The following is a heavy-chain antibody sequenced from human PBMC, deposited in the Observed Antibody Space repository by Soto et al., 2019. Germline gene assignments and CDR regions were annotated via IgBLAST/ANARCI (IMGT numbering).Heavy chain of an antibody. D-gene: IGHD3-16*01. CDR1: GYIFVNYG. Sequence: QVQLVQSGDEVKKPGASVKVSCKASGYIFVNYGIAWVRQAPRQGLEWMGWISPYTGNTHSASKVQGRLTMTTEPSTTTAYMDLGSLTSDDTAVYYCVMVDNYVTPTPQDVWGQGTTVTVSS. CDR3: VMVDNYVTPTPQDV. J-gene: IGHJ6*02. V-gene: IGHV1-18*01. CDR2: ISPYTGNT.